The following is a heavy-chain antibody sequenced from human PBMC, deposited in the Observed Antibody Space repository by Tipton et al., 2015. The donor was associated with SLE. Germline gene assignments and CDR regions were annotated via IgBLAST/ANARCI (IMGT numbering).Heavy chain of an antibody. J-gene: IGHJ4*02. CDR1: GGSISSSSYY. Sequence: TLSLTCTVSGGSISSSSYYWSWIRQPPGKGLEWIGYIYYSGSTNYNPSLKSRVTISVDTSKNQFSLKLSSVTAADTAVYYCAREADYGDPEYWGQGTLVTVSS. CDR3: AREADYGDPEY. D-gene: IGHD4-17*01. V-gene: IGHV4-61*01. CDR2: IYYSGST.